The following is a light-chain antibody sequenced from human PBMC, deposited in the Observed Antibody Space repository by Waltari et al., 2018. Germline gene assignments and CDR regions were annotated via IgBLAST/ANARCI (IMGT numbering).Light chain of an antibody. V-gene: IGKV1-12*01. CDR1: QGISSW. CDR3: QHYNSAPLT. Sequence: DIQMTQSPSSLSASVGDRVTINCRASQGISSWLAWYQQKPGKAPKLLIYKASSLQSGVPSRFRVSGSGTDFTLTISSRQPEDFSTYYCQHYNSAPLTFGQGTKVEIK. J-gene: IGKJ1*01. CDR2: KAS.